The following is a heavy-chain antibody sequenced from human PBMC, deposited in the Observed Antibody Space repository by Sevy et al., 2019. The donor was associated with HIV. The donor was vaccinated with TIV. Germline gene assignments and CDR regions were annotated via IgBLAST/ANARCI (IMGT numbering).Heavy chain of an antibody. CDR1: GGSISSSSYY. D-gene: IGHD6-19*01. Sequence: SETLSLTCTVSGGSISSSSYYWGWIRQPPGKGLEWIGSIYYSGSTYYNPSLKSRVTISVDTSKNQFSPKLSSVTAADTAVYYCASPAVAGHYYYYYGMDVWGQWTTVTVSS. J-gene: IGHJ6*02. CDR3: ASPAVAGHYYYYYGMDV. CDR2: IYYSGST. V-gene: IGHV4-39*01.